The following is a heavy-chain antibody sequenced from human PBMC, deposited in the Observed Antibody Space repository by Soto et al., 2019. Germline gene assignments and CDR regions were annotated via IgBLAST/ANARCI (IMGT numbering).Heavy chain of an antibody. Sequence: QVQLVQSGAEVKKPGSSVKVSCKASGGTFSSYAISWVRQAPGQGLEWMGGIIPIFGTANYAQKFQGRVTITADESTSTAYMELSSLRSEDTAVYYCARDGHYDFWSGYSAERHSYFDYWGQGTLVTVSS. J-gene: IGHJ4*02. D-gene: IGHD3-3*01. CDR2: IIPIFGTA. CDR3: ARDGHYDFWSGYSAERHSYFDY. V-gene: IGHV1-69*12. CDR1: GGTFSSYA.